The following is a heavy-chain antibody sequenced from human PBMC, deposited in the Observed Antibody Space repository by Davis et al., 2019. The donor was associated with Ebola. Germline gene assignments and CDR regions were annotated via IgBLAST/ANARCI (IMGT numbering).Heavy chain of an antibody. J-gene: IGHJ5*02. D-gene: IGHD4-11*01. CDR1: VYTFTGYY. V-gene: IGHV1-2*02. Sequence: ASVKVSCKASVYTFTGYYMHWLRQAPGQGLEWMGWINPNSGGTNYAQKFQGRVTMPRDTSISTAYMELGRLRSDDTAVYYCARDRYSNYGGWFDPWGQGTLVTVSS. CDR2: INPNSGGT. CDR3: ARDRYSNYGGWFDP.